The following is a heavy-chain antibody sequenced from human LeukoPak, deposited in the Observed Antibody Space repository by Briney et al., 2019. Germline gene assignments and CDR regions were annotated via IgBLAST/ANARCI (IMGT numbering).Heavy chain of an antibody. D-gene: IGHD2-15*01. J-gene: IGHJ5*02. V-gene: IGHV3-11*01. CDR3: AKAAPVVVVVAATSWFDP. CDR2: ISSSGSTI. Sequence: GGSLRLSCAASGFTFSDYYMSWIRQAPGKGLEWVSYISSSGSTIYYADSVKGRFTISRDNAKNTLYLQMNSLRAEDTAVYYCAKAAPVVVVVAATSWFDPWGQGTLVTVSS. CDR1: GFTFSDYY.